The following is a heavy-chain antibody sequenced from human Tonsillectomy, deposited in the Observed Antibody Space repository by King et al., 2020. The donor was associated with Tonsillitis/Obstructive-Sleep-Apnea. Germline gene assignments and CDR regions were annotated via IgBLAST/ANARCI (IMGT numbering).Heavy chain of an antibody. Sequence: VQLVESGGGLVQPGGSLRLSCAASGFTFSSYSMNWVRQAPGKGLEWVSYISRSASTIYYADSVKGRFTISRDNAKNSLYLQMNSLRDEDTAVYYCARDIFGSEEHTPYYMDVGGKGTTVTVSS. CDR3: ARDIFGSEEHTPYYMDV. CDR1: GFTFSSYS. D-gene: IGHD3-10*02. J-gene: IGHJ6*03. V-gene: IGHV3-48*02. CDR2: ISRSASTI.